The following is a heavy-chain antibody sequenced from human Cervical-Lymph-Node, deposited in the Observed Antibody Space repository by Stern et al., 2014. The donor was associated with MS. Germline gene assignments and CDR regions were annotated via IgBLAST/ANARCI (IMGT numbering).Heavy chain of an antibody. J-gene: IGHJ4*02. Sequence: EVQLVESGPEVKRPGESLKISCQASGYTFTSYWIGWVRQMHGKGLEWIAIIFPGGSDIRYSPSFQGQVTISADKPSSTASLQWNNLKASDTAIYYCARQRYFDYWGQGTLVTVSS. CDR3: ARQRYFDY. CDR2: IFPGGSDI. V-gene: IGHV5-51*01. CDR1: GYTFTSYW.